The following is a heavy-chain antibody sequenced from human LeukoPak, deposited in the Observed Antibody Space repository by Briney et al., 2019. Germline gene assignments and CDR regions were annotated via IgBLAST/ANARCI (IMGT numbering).Heavy chain of an antibody. V-gene: IGHV1-18*01. Sequence: ASVKVSCKVSGYTFINYGISWVRQAPGQGLEWMGWINTYNGNTNYVQKLQGRVTMTTDTSTSTAYMELRSLRSDDTAVYYCARNSHGYSSGWLQFNFDYWGQGTLVTVSS. CDR3: ARNSHGYSSGWLQFNFDY. CDR2: INTYNGNT. J-gene: IGHJ4*02. CDR1: GYTFINYG. D-gene: IGHD6-19*01.